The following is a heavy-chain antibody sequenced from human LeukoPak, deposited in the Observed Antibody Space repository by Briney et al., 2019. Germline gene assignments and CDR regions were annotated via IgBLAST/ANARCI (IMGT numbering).Heavy chain of an antibody. Sequence: SETLSLTCTVSGGSISSYYWSWIRQPPGKGLEWIGCIYYSGSTNYNPSLKSRVTISVDTSKNQFSLKLSSVTAADTAVYYCARRGSSGWTPIDDWGQRTLVSVCS. J-gene: IGHJ4*02. CDR1: GGSISSYY. CDR2: IYYSGST. D-gene: IGHD6-19*01. V-gene: IGHV4-59*01. CDR3: ARRGSSGWTPIDD.